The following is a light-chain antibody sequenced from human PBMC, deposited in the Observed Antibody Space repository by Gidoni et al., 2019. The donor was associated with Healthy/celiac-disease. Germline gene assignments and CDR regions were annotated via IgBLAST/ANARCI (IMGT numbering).Light chain of an antibody. CDR3: QQRSNWPPS. J-gene: IGKJ4*01. V-gene: IGKV3-11*01. CDR1: QSVSSY. CDR2: DAP. Sequence: IVLTQSPATLSLSPGERATLSCRASQSVSSYLAWYQQKPGQAPRLLIYDAPNRATGIPARFSGSGSGTDFTLTISSLEPEDFAVYYCQQRSNWPPSFGGGTKVEIK.